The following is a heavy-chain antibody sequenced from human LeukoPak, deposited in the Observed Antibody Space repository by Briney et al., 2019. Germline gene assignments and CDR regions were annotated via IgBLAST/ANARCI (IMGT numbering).Heavy chain of an antibody. CDR2: MKVSTGKT. D-gene: IGHD3-22*01. CDR3: SRSAEISGYWPKVVVDV. V-gene: IGHV1-8*01. CDR1: VYTFNNYD. Sequence: GASVTVSCMASVYTFNNYDINWLRPAPGRGRAGMGWMKVSTGKTDYPQNFQGRVTITSNTFIRTAHMELSSLRSRRPGAYFFSRSAEISGYWPKVVVDVWGRGTTVIVSS. J-gene: IGHJ6*02.